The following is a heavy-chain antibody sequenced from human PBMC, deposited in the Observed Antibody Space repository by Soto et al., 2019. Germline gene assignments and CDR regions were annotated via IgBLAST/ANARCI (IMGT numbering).Heavy chain of an antibody. CDR3: ARGMRYGDYDPYYYYYGMDV. J-gene: IGHJ6*02. CDR2: ISYDGSNK. V-gene: IGHV3-30-3*01. D-gene: IGHD4-17*01. CDR1: GFTFSSYA. Sequence: QVQLVESGGGVVQPGRSLRLSCAASGFTFSSYAMHWVRQAPGKGLEWVAVISYDGSNKYYADSVKGRFTISRDNSKNTLYLQMNSLRAEDTAVYYCARGMRYGDYDPYYYYYGMDVWGQGTTVTVSS.